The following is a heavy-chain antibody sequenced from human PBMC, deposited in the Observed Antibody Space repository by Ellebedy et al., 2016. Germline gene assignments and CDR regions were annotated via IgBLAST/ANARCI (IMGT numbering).Heavy chain of an antibody. D-gene: IGHD2-8*01. CDR2: IYPGDSDT. V-gene: IGHV5-51*01. CDR1: GYSFTSYW. Sequence: GESLKISCKGSGYSFTSYWIGWVRQMPGKGLEWMGIIYPGDSDTRYSPSFQGQVSISADKSISTAYLQWSSLKASDSAMYYCVRTMYASRVDYWGQGTLVTVSS. J-gene: IGHJ4*02. CDR3: VRTMYASRVDY.